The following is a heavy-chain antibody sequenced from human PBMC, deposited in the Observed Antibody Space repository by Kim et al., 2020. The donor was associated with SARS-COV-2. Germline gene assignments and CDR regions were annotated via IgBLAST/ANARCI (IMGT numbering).Heavy chain of an antibody. J-gene: IGHJ5*02. D-gene: IGHD2-21*01. CDR2: INTNTGNP. CDR1: GYTFTSYA. V-gene: IGHV7-4-1*02. CDR3: ARDLLWPYLNWFDP. Sequence: ASVKVSCKASGYTFTSYAMNWVRQASGQGLEWMGWINTNTGNPTYAQGFTGRFVFSLDTSVSTAYLQISSLKAEDTAVYYCARDLLWPYLNWFDPWGQGTLVTVSS.